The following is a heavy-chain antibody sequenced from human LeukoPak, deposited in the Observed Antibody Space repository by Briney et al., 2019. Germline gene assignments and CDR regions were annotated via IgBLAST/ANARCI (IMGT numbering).Heavy chain of an antibody. V-gene: IGHV3-53*01. CDR1: GITVTSNY. D-gene: IGHD6-13*01. CDR2: IYTGGST. Sequence: GGSLRLSCAASGITVTSNYMGWVRQAPGKGLDWVSVIYTGGSTYYSDSVKGRFTISRDNSKNTLYLQMNSLRAEDTAVYYRARGPPRPAGFHFYFDSWGQGTLVTVSS. CDR3: ARGPPRPAGFHFYFDS. J-gene: IGHJ4*02.